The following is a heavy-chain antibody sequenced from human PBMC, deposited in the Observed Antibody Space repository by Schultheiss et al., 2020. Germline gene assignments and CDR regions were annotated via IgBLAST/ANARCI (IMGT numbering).Heavy chain of an antibody. CDR2: IYYSGST. D-gene: IGHD6-13*01. Sequence: SETLSLTCTVSGGSISSGGYSWSWIRQPPGKGLEWIGYIYYSGSTNYNPSLKSRVTISVDTSKNQFSLKLSSVTAADTGVYYCARELAAAYNWFDPWGQGALVTVSS. CDR1: GGSISSGGYS. V-gene: IGHV4-61*08. CDR3: ARELAAAYNWFDP. J-gene: IGHJ5*02.